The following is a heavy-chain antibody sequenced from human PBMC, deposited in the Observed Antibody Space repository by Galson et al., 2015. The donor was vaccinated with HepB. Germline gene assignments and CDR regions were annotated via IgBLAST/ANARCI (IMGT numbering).Heavy chain of an antibody. V-gene: IGHV1-18*01. CDR3: ARAEMATNGGALDY. J-gene: IGHJ4*02. Sequence: SVKVSCKASGYTFTSYGISWVRQAPGQGLEWMGWISAYNGNTNYAQKLQGRVTMTTDTFTSTAYMELRSLRSDDTAVYYCARAEMATNGGALDYWGQGTLVTVSS. CDR2: ISAYNGNT. CDR1: GYTFTSYG. D-gene: IGHD5-24*01.